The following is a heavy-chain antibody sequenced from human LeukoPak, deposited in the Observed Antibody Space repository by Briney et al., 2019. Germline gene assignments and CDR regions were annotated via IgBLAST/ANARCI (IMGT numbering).Heavy chain of an antibody. CDR2: IRDDGGLK. D-gene: IGHD7-27*01. J-gene: IGHJ4*02. V-gene: IGHV3-7*01. CDR3: ARDLPWGYFDY. CDR1: GFTFSGYW. Sequence: GGSLRLSCTVSGFTFSGYWMSWVRQAPGKGLEWVANIRDDGGLKNYVDSVKGRFTISRDNAKNSVSPQMNSLRAEDTAVYYCARDLPWGYFDYWGQGTLVTVSS.